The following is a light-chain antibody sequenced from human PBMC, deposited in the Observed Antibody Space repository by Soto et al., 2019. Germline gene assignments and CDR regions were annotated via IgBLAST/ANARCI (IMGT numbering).Light chain of an antibody. Sequence: DIQMTQSPSSLSASVGDRVTITSRASQNIESYLNWYQQRPGKAPKLLIHDASSLQSGVPSRFSGSGSGTDFALTINNLQPEDFATFYCQQTYTTPWTFGQGTKVDIK. V-gene: IGKV1-39*01. CDR1: QNIESY. J-gene: IGKJ1*01. CDR3: QQTYTTPWT. CDR2: DAS.